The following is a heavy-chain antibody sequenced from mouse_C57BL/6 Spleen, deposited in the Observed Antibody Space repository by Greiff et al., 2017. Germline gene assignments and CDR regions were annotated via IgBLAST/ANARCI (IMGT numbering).Heavy chain of an antibody. CDR2: IYPETGGT. V-gene: IGHV1-15*01. J-gene: IGHJ4*01. CDR1: GYTFTDYE. Sequence: QVQLQQSGAELVRPGASVTLSCKASGYTFTDYEMHWVKQTPVHGLSWIWAIYPETGGTAYNQPFKGSAILTADKSSSTAYMERRSLTSEDSAVYYCTGDRDYYAMDYWGQGTSGTVSS. CDR3: TGDRDYYAMDY.